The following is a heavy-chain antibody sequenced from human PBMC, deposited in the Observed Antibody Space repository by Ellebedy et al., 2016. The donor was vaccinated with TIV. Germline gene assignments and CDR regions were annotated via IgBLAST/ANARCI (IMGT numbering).Heavy chain of an antibody. CDR1: GFTFSGYA. D-gene: IGHD1-26*01. CDR2: ISGSGGST. CDR3: AKGYGSYYYYYYGMDV. J-gene: IGHJ6*02. Sequence: GGSLRLXCAASGFTFSGYAMSWVRQAPGKGLEWVSAISGSGGSTYYADSVKGRFTISRDNSKNTLYLQMNSLRAEDTAVYYCAKGYGSYYYYYYGMDVWGQGTTVTVSS. V-gene: IGHV3-23*01.